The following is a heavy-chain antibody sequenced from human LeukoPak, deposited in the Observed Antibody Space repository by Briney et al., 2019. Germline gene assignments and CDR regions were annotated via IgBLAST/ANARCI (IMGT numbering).Heavy chain of an antibody. J-gene: IGHJ3*02. V-gene: IGHV3-23*01. CDR2: TDGTGGDS. CDR3: AKDAFSYNGVFDPSDI. Sequence: GGSLRLSCVASGFTFSDFAMSWVRQTPGKRLEWVASTDGTGGDSYYADAVKGRFTISRDDSRDTLYLQMNSLKAEDTAVYYCAKDAFSYNGVFDPSDIWGQGTMVTVSS. CDR1: GFTFSDFA. D-gene: IGHD3-3*01.